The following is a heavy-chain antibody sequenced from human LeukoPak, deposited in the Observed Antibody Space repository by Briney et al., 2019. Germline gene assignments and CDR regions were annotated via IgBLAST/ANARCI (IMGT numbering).Heavy chain of an antibody. CDR1: GYTFTGHY. Sequence: ASVKVSCKASGYTFTGHYMHWVRQAPGQGLEWMGRINPNSGGTNYAQKFQGRVTMTRDTSISTAYMELSRLRSDDTAVYYCARGGAGIQLWYRQMYYFDYWGQGTLVTVSS. CDR3: ARGGAGIQLWYRQMYYFDY. V-gene: IGHV1-2*06. D-gene: IGHD5-18*01. J-gene: IGHJ4*02. CDR2: INPNSGGT.